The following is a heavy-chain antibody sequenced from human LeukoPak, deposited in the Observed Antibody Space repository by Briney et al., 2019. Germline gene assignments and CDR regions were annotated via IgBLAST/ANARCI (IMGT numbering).Heavy chain of an antibody. CDR2: INHSGST. CDR1: GGSFSGYY. V-gene: IGHV4-34*01. Sequence: SETLSLTCVVYGGSFSGYYWSWIRQPPGKGLEWIGEINHSGSTNYNPSLKSRVTISIDTSKNQFSLKLSSVTAADTAVYYCARGRFDYYDTSGYYRPREYYYYYYYMDVWGKGTTVTISS. D-gene: IGHD3-22*01. J-gene: IGHJ6*03. CDR3: ARGRFDYYDTSGYYRPREYYYYYYYMDV.